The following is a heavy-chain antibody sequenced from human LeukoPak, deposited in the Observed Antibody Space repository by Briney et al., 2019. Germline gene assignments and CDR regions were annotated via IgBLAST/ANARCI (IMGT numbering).Heavy chain of an antibody. CDR1: GGTFIIYA. D-gene: IGHD2-2*01. V-gene: IGHV1-69*05. Sequence: GASVRVSFTASGGTFIIYAISWVRQAPGQGLEWMGGIITIFGTANYAQKFQGRVTITTDESTSTAYMELSSLRSEDTAVYYCARDRETSWGYWYFDLWGRGTLVTVSS. CDR3: ARDRETSWGYWYFDL. CDR2: IITIFGTA. J-gene: IGHJ2*01.